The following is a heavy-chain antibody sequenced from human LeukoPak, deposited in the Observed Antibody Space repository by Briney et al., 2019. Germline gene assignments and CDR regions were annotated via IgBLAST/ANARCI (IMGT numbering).Heavy chain of an antibody. Sequence: SVKVSCKASGGTFSIYAISWVRQAPGQGREWMGGIIPIFGTANYAQKFQGRVTITADESTSTAYTELSSLRSEDTAVYYCARDSTAMVEGLPPGAPWGQGTLVTVSS. J-gene: IGHJ4*02. CDR3: ARDSTAMVEGLPPGAP. V-gene: IGHV1-69*13. CDR1: GGTFSIYA. D-gene: IGHD5-18*01. CDR2: IIPIFGTA.